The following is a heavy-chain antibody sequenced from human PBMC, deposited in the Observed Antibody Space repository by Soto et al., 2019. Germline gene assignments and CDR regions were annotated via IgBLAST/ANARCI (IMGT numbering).Heavy chain of an antibody. V-gene: IGHV3-74*01. D-gene: IGHD3-16*01. Sequence: EVQLVESGGGLVQPGGSLRLSCAASGFTFGSYWMHWVRQVPGKGLVWVSRLNGDGTNTDYADSLKGRFTISRDNAKNTVYLQMNSQRAEDTAIYYCARNRAYATHDYWGQGPLVTVSP. CDR2: LNGDGTNT. CDR1: GFTFGSYW. J-gene: IGHJ4*02. CDR3: ARNRAYATHDY.